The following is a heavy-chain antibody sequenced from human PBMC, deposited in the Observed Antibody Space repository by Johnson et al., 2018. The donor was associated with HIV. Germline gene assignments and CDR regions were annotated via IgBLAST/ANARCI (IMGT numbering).Heavy chain of an antibody. J-gene: IGHJ3*01. CDR2: IRQDGGEK. D-gene: IGHD2-21*01. V-gene: IGHV3-7*01. CDR1: GFTFKNYW. CDR3: ASGHMWSAF. Sequence: VQLVESGGGLVQPGESLRLSCVVSGFTFKNYWMTWVRQAPGKGLEWVAYIRQDGGEKEYFDSVKGRFTISRDNAKNSLYLQMSSLRVEDTAVYYCASGHMWSAFWGQGTMVTVSS.